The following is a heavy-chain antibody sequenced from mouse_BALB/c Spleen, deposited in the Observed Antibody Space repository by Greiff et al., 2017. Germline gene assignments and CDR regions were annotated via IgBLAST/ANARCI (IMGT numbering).Heavy chain of an antibody. CDR1: GFTFSSFG. Sequence: EVKVEESGGGLVQPGGSRKLSCAASGFTFSSFGMHWVRQAPEKGLEWVAYISSGSSTIYYEDTVKGRFTISRDNPKNTLFLQMTSLRSEDTAMYYCARSGRYYAMDYWGQGTSVTVSS. V-gene: IGHV5-17*02. J-gene: IGHJ4*01. CDR3: ARSGRYYAMDY. D-gene: IGHD3-2*02. CDR2: ISSGSSTI.